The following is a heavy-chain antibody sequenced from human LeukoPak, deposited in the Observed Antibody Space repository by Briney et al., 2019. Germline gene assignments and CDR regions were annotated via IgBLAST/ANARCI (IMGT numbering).Heavy chain of an antibody. V-gene: IGHV3-53*01. D-gene: IGHD2-15*01. CDR3: ARDRADGVVAVDAFDI. J-gene: IGHJ3*02. Sequence: GASVKVSCKASGYSFTGYYIHWVRQAPGKGLEWVSIIYSGGSTYYADSVKGRFTISKDNSKNTVYLQMNSLRAEDTAVYYCARDRADGVVAVDAFDIWGQGTMVTVSS. CDR2: IYSGGST. CDR1: GYSFTGYY.